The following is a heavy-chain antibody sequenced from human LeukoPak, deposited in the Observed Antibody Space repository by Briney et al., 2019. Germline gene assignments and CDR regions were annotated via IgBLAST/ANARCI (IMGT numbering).Heavy chain of an antibody. CDR2: IYYSGST. V-gene: IGHV4-59*08. CDR3: ARWQYDTAAGWFDP. Sequence: ASETLSLTCTVSGGSISSYYWSWIRQPPGKGLEWIGYIYYSGSTYYNPSLKSRVTISVDTSKNQFSLKLSSVTAADTAVYYCARWQYDTAAGWFDPWGQGTLVTVSS. J-gene: IGHJ5*02. D-gene: IGHD3-22*01. CDR1: GGSISSYY.